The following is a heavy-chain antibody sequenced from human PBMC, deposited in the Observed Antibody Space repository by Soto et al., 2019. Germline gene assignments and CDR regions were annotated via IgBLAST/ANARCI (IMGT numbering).Heavy chain of an antibody. J-gene: IGHJ6*02. CDR3: ASPLQGDYYYDSGLDV. D-gene: IGHD4-4*01. CDR1: GGTLSDFV. Sequence: VQLVQSGAEVKRPGSSVKVSCKASGGTLSDFVINWVRQAPGQGLEWLGGIIPSFGTADYAQTFKGRVTITADESTSTAYMELSSLRSEDTAIYYCASPLQGDYYYDSGLDVWRQGTRVTVSS. V-gene: IGHV1-69*01. CDR2: IIPSFGTA.